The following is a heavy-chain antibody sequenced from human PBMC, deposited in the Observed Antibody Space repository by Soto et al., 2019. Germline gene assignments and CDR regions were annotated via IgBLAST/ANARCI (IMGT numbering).Heavy chain of an antibody. D-gene: IGHD2-15*01. Sequence: VQLVESGGGLVQPGGSLRLSCAASGFTFSDHYMDWVRQAPGKGLEWVGRIRNKGNSYSTDYAASVKGRFTISRDDSKDSVYLQMDSLKTEDTAVYFCASGYCSGGTCYSSPGNYWGQGTLVTVSS. J-gene: IGHJ4*02. CDR3: ASGYCSGGTCYSSPGNY. CDR2: IRNKGNSYST. CDR1: GFTFSDHY. V-gene: IGHV3-72*01.